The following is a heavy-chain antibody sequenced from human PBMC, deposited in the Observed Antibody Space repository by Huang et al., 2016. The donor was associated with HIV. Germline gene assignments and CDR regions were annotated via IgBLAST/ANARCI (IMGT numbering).Heavy chain of an antibody. CDR2: VSTYNGDT. V-gene: IGHV1-18*01. CDR3: ARFRGPQVTLNWLDP. D-gene: IGHD3-10*01. CDR1: GYTFFTYS. Sequence: QVQLVQSGPEMKKPGATVNVSCKSSGYTFFTYSISWVRQAPGQGLEWMGWVSTYNGDTNYEQKFQGRLTLTTDVSTSAAYMELKNRRSDDTAVYYCARFRGPQVTLNWLDPWGQGTLVTVSS. J-gene: IGHJ5*02.